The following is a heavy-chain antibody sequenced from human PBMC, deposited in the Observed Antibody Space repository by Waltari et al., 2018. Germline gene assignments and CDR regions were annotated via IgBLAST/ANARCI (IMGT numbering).Heavy chain of an antibody. CDR2: ISSSSSTI. CDR3: ARGATIDY. V-gene: IGHV3-48*01. Sequence: EVQLVASGGGLVQPGGSLRLSCAASGFTFSGYSMNWVRQAPGKGLEWVSYISSSSSTISYADSVKGRFTISRDNAKNSLYLQMNSLRAEDTAVYYCARGATIDYWGQGTLVTVSS. CDR1: GFTFSGYS. J-gene: IGHJ4*02. D-gene: IGHD1-26*01.